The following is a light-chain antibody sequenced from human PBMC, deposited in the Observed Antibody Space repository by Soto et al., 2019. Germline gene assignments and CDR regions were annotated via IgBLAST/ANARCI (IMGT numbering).Light chain of an antibody. Sequence: ESVLTQSPATLSLSPGERATLSCRASQSVSSYLAWYQQNPGQAPMLLIYDASNRATGIPARFSGSGSGTDSTLTISSLDTEDFPVYYCQQRSNWPLTFGGGTRWIS. CDR2: DAS. CDR3: QQRSNWPLT. J-gene: IGKJ4*01. V-gene: IGKV3-11*01. CDR1: QSVSSY.